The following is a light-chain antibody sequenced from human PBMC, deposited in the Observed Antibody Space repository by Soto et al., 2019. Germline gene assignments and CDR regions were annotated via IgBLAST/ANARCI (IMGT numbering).Light chain of an antibody. CDR3: QQRSNWPHT. Sequence: EIVMTQSPATLSASPGEIATLSCRASQSVRSNLAWYQQKPGQAPRIIIYGASTRATGIPARFSGSGSGTEFTLSIGSLQSEDVAVYYCQQRSNWPHTFGGGTKVDIK. V-gene: IGKV3-15*01. J-gene: IGKJ4*01. CDR1: QSVRSN. CDR2: GAS.